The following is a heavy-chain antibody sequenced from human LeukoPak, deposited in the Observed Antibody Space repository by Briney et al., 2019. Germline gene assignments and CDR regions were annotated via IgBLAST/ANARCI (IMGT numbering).Heavy chain of an antibody. D-gene: IGHD6-19*01. CDR3: ARDLYQWLPSTRPRDYYYYMDV. Sequence: GASLKVSCKASGYTFTGYYIHWVRQAPGQGFECMGWINPNSGWTNYAQKFQGRVTMTRDTSISTAYMELSRLRSDDTAVYYCARDLYQWLPSTRPRDYYYYMDVWGEGTTVTVSS. J-gene: IGHJ6*03. V-gene: IGHV1-2*02. CDR1: GYTFTGYY. CDR2: INPNSGWT.